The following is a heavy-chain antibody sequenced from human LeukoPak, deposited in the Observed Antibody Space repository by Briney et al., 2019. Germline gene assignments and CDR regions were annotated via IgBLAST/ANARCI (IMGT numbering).Heavy chain of an antibody. J-gene: IGHJ3*01. CDR2: VYYIGKP. D-gene: IGHD3-16*01. CDR1: GCSISDYF. CDR3: ARRFRTGGDLHHDAYDV. V-gene: IGHV4-59*12. Sequence: SETLSLTCSVSGCSISDYFWGWVRQPPGKGLECIGHVYYIGKPTCSPSLESRVSISVDASKNQFSLELTSVTAADTAVYYCARRFRTGGDLHHDAYDVWGQGTVVTVSS.